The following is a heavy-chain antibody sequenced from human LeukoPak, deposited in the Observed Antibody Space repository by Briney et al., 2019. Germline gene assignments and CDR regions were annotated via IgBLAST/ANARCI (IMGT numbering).Heavy chain of an antibody. Sequence: PSETLSLTCTVSGGSISSYYWSWIRQPPVKGLEWIGYIYYSGSTNYNPSLKSRVTISVDTSKNQFSLKLSSVTAADTAVYYCARGVLESPFRFDWLGWFDPWGQGTLVTVSS. D-gene: IGHD3-9*01. CDR3: ARGVLESPFRFDWLGWFDP. CDR2: IYYSGST. V-gene: IGHV4-59*01. CDR1: GGSISSYY. J-gene: IGHJ5*02.